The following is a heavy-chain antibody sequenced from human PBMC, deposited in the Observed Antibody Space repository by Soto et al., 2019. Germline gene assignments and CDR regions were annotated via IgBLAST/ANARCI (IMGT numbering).Heavy chain of an antibody. Sequence: QVHLVQSGAEVKKPGSSVKVSCKASGGTFSNHAINGVRQAPGQGLAWMGRIIPIFTTTNYAQKFQGRVTITADESTITAYMELSSLKHDDTAVYYCAREVAADGTFREDVFDIWGQGTLVTVSS. CDR3: AREVAADGTFREDVFDI. V-gene: IGHV1-69*12. CDR2: IIPIFTTT. J-gene: IGHJ3*02. D-gene: IGHD6-13*01. CDR1: GGTFSNHA.